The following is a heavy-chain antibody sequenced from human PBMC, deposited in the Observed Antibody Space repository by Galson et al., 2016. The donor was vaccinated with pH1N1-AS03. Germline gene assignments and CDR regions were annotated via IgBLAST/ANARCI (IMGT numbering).Heavy chain of an antibody. V-gene: IGHV3-30*15. CDR2: VSDDGYTK. Sequence: SLRLSCAASGFTFSNYAIHWVRQAPDKGLQWVAVVSDDGYTKYYADSVRGRFTISRDNSENTVFLQMCSLTTEDTGLYYCARVVHEIRGQPNNWLDPWGQGTLVTVSS. J-gene: IGHJ5*02. D-gene: IGHD1-26*01. CDR1: GFTFSNYA. CDR3: ARVVHEIRGQPNNWLDP.